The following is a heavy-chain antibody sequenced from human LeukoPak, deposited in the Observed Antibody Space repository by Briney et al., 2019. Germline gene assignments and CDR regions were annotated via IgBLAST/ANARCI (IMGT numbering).Heavy chain of an antibody. CDR2: FGTRSTSV. CDR3: ARGGGLDV. J-gene: IGHJ6*02. D-gene: IGHD3-16*01. Sequence: GGSLRLSCTASGFTFSGYSMNWIRQAPGKGLEWVSSFGTRSTSVYHAGSVKGRFAISRDNAKNSLYLQMSNLRAEDTAVYFCARGGGLDVWGQGATVTVSS. CDR1: GFTFSGYS. V-gene: IGHV3-21*04.